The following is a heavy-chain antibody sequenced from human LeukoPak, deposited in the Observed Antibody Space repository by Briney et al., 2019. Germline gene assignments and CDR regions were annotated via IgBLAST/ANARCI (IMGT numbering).Heavy chain of an antibody. CDR1: GFTFSDYY. D-gene: IGHD5-12*01. CDR3: ASYGGYDPVVDY. Sequence: PGGSLRLSCAASGFTFSDYYMSWIRQAPGKGLEWVSYISSSGSTIYYADSVKGRFTISRNNAKSSLYLQMNSLRAEDTAVYYCASYGGYDPVVDYWGQGTLVTVSS. CDR2: ISSSGSTI. V-gene: IGHV3-11*01. J-gene: IGHJ4*02.